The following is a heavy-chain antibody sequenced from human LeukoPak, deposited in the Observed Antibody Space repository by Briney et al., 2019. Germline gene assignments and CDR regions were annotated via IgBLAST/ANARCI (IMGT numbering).Heavy chain of an antibody. V-gene: IGHV3-23*01. CDR2: LSHSGGRA. Sequence: GGSLRLSCAGSGFSFSTYVLSWVRQAPGKGLEWVSSLSHSGGRAYYTDSVKGRFTISRDNSKNTLYLHMNSLRVGDTAVYFCAKLGFLTGSFDSWGQGTLVSVSS. CDR3: AKLGFLTGSFDS. J-gene: IGHJ4*02. CDR1: GFSFSTYV. D-gene: IGHD3-9*01.